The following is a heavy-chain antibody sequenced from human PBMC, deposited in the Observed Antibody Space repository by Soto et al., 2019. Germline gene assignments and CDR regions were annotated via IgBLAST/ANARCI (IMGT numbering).Heavy chain of an antibody. D-gene: IGHD3-16*02. J-gene: IGHJ6*02. CDR2: ISSSSSYI. Sequence: PGGSLRLSCAASGFTFSSYSMNWVRQAPGKGLEWVSSISSSSSYIYYADSVKGRFTISRDNAKNSLYLQMNSLRAEDTAVYYCARDVQTLRLGELSLLAYYYYGMDVWGQGTTVTVSS. CDR3: ARDVQTLRLGELSLLAYYYYGMDV. CDR1: GFTFSSYS. V-gene: IGHV3-21*01.